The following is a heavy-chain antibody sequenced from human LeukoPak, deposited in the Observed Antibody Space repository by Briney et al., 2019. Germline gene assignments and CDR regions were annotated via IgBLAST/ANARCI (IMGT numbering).Heavy chain of an antibody. D-gene: IGHD5-24*01. CDR3: GAARWRQIDY. CDR2: IHTSGST. V-gene: IGHV4-4*07. CDR1: GASINSYY. J-gene: IGHJ4*02. Sequence: SETLSLTCTVSGASINSYYWIWIRQPAGKGLEWIGRIHTSGSTNYNPALKSRVTMSVDTSNNQFSLKLNSVTAADTAVYHCGAARWRQIDYWGQGTPVTVSS.